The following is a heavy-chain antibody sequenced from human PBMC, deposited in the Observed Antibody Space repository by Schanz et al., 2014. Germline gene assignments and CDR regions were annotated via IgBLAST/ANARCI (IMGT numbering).Heavy chain of an antibody. J-gene: IGHJ4*01. D-gene: IGHD6-13*01. CDR1: GFSFSSYS. Sequence: EADLVESGGGLIQRGESLRLSCSASGFSFSSYSMNWVRQAPGKGLEWLSYIDGKSTTVYYADSVKGRFTISRDNDKNTLYLQMNSLRAEDRAVYYCAREQIMAAAGLVDYWGHGTLVTVSS. V-gene: IGHV3-48*04. CDR2: IDGKSTTV. CDR3: AREQIMAAAGLVDY.